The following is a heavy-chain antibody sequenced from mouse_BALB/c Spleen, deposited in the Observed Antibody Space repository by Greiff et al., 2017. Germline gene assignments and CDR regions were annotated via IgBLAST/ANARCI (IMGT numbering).Heavy chain of an antibody. Sequence: QVQLKESGPGLVAPSQSLSITCTVSGFSLTGYGVNWVRQPPGKGLEWLGMIWGDGSTDYNSALKSRLSISKDNSKSQVFLKMNSLQTDDTARYYCARDKLLRPYYYAMDYWGQGTSVTVSS. CDR2: IWGDGST. D-gene: IGHD1-2*01. CDR1: GFSLTGYG. CDR3: ARDKLLRPYYYAMDY. V-gene: IGHV2-6-7*01. J-gene: IGHJ4*01.